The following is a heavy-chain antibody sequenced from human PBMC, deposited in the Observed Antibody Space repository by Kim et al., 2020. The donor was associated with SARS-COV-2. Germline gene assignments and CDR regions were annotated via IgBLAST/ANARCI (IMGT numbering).Heavy chain of an antibody. CDR1: GGTFSSYA. V-gene: IGHV1-69*06. CDR2: IIPIFGTA. D-gene: IGHD3-22*01. J-gene: IGHJ3*02. Sequence: SVKVSCKASGGTFSSYAISWVRQAPGQGLEWMGGIIPIFGTANYAQKFQGRVTITADKSTSTAYMELSSLRSEDTAVYYCARVDSSGYPLLGAFDIWGQGTMVTVSS. CDR3: ARVDSSGYPLLGAFDI.